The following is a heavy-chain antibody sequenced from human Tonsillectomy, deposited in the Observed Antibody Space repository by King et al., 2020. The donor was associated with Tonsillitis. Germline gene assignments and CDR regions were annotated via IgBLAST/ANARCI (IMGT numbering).Heavy chain of an antibody. CDR3: ARDRGSSSSAFDY. V-gene: IGHV1-69*09. Sequence: AQLVQSGAEVKKPGSSVKVSCKASGGTFSSYAISWVRQAPGQGLEWMGRIIPILGIANYAQKFPGRVTITADKSTSTAYMELSSLRSEDTAVYYCARDRGSSSSAFDYWGQGTLVTVSS. D-gene: IGHD6-6*01. J-gene: IGHJ4*02. CDR1: GGTFSSYA. CDR2: IIPILGIA.